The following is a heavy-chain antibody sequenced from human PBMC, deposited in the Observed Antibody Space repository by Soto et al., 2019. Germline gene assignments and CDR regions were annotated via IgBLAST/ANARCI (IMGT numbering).Heavy chain of an antibody. CDR2: IYPGDSDT. J-gene: IGHJ4*02. CDR3: ARGGGDCSGGSCHFDY. CDR1: GYSFTSYW. Sequence: RGESLKISCKGSGYSFTSYWIGWVRQMPGKGLEWMGIIYPGDSDTRYSPSFQGQVTISADKSISTAYLQWSSLKASDTAMYYCARGGGDCSGGSCHFDYWGQGTLVTVSS. V-gene: IGHV5-51*01. D-gene: IGHD2-15*01.